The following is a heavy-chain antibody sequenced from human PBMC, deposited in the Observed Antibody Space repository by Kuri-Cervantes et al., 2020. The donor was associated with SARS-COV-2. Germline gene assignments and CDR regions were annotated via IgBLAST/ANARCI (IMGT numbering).Heavy chain of an antibody. D-gene: IGHD2-2*01. CDR3: ARSTGIVVVPAAIWDYFDY. CDR2: IYYSGST. CDR1: GGPISSGGYY. J-gene: IGHJ4*02. V-gene: IGHV4-31*02. Sequence: SCPVAGGPISSGGYYWSWIRQHPGKGLEWIGYIYYSGSTYYNPSLRSRVTISVDKSKNQFSLKLSSVTAADTAVYYCARSTGIVVVPAAIWDYFDYWGQGTLVTVSS.